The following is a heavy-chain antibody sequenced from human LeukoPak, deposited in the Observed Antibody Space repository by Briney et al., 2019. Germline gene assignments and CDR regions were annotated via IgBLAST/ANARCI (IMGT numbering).Heavy chain of an antibody. CDR2: IYPGDSDT. Sequence: GESLKISCKGSGYSFTNYWIGWVRQMPGKGLEWMGIIYPGDSDTRYSPSFQGQVTISADKSISTAYLQWSSLKASDTAMYYCARSRRGYCSSTSCHLYNWFDPWGQGTLVTVSS. J-gene: IGHJ5*02. CDR3: ARSRRGYCSSTSCHLYNWFDP. V-gene: IGHV5-51*01. CDR1: GYSFTNYW. D-gene: IGHD2-2*01.